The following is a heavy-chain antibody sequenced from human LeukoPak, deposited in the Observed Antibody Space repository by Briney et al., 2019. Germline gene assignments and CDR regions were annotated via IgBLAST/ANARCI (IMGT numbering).Heavy chain of an antibody. J-gene: IGHJ4*02. CDR1: GGSISSSS. CDR3: ARALVGTAK. CDR2: ISGSGDTT. D-gene: IGHD5-18*01. Sequence: PSGTLSLTCAVSGGSISSSSWWSWVRQPPGKGLEWVSGISGSGDTTYYTDSVKGRFTLSRDNAKNSLYLQMNSLRAEDTAVYYCARALVGTAKWGQGTLVTVSS. V-gene: IGHV3-23*01.